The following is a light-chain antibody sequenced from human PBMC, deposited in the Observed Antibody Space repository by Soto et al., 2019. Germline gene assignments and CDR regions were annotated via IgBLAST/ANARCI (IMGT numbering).Light chain of an antibody. V-gene: IGKV3-15*01. Sequence: EILLTQSPATLSVSPGERATLSCRASQSVSNNLAWYQQKPGQAPRLLIQGASTRATGIPGRFIGSGSGTEFTLTISSLQSEDFAVYYCQQYIQWPLTFGGGTKVDNK. CDR2: GAS. CDR1: QSVSNN. J-gene: IGKJ4*01. CDR3: QQYIQWPLT.